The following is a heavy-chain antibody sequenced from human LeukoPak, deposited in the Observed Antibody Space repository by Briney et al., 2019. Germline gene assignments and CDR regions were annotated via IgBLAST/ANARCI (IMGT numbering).Heavy chain of an antibody. Sequence: PSETLSLTCTVSGGXISSSSYYWGWIRQPPGKGLEWFGSIYYSGSTYYNPSLKSRVTISVDTSKNQFSLKLSSVTAADTAVYYCARQAIAVAGTRDLLAFDIWGQGTMVTVSS. D-gene: IGHD6-19*01. V-gene: IGHV4-39*01. CDR1: GGXISSSSYY. J-gene: IGHJ3*02. CDR2: IYYSGST. CDR3: ARQAIAVAGTRDLLAFDI.